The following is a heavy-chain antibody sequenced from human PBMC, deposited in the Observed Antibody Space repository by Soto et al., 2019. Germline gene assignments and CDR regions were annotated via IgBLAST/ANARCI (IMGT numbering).Heavy chain of an antibody. V-gene: IGHV3-23*01. J-gene: IGHJ4*02. Sequence: AGGSLRLSCAASGFTFSSYAMSWVRQAPGKGLEWVSAISGSGGSTYYADSVKGRFTISRDNSKNTLYLQMNSLRAEDTAVYYCARRIVVVTATRYYFDYWGQGTLVTVSS. CDR2: ISGSGGST. D-gene: IGHD2-21*02. CDR3: ARRIVVVTATRYYFDY. CDR1: GFTFSSYA.